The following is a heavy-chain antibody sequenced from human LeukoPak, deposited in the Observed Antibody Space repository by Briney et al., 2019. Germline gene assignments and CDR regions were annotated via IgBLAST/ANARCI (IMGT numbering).Heavy chain of an antibody. D-gene: IGHD2-2*01. Sequence: GESLRLSCAASGIPVAANYMAWVRQAPGKGLEFVSVLYTGGGTDYLDSVKGRFTISRDNSKNTMYLQMNTLRPEDTAVYFCARLSTQVGSTSQEGWFDPWGQGTLVTVSS. CDR3: ARLSTQVGSTSQEGWFDP. CDR2: LYTGGGT. V-gene: IGHV3-53*01. J-gene: IGHJ5*02. CDR1: GIPVAANY.